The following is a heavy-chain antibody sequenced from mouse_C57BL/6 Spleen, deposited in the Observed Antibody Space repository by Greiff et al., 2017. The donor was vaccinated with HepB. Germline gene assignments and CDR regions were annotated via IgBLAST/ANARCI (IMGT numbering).Heavy chain of an antibody. CDR2: INPNNGGT. J-gene: IGHJ3*01. V-gene: IGHV1-22*01. D-gene: IGHD1-2*01. Sequence: VHVKQSGPELVKPGASVKMSCKASGYTFTDYNIHWVKQSHGKSLEWIGYINPNNGGTSYNQKFKGKATLTVNKSSSTAYMELRSLTSEDSAVYYCAALLRQRAYWGQGTLVTVSA. CDR3: AALLRQRAY. CDR1: GYTFTDYN.